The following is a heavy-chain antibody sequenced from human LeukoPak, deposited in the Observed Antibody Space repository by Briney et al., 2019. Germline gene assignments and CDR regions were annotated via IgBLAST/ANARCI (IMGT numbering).Heavy chain of an antibody. D-gene: IGHD6-19*01. CDR1: GGAFSSYA. CDR3: ARGAVAGTSDSFDY. CDR2: IIPIFGTA. V-gene: IGHV1-69*06. J-gene: IGHJ4*02. Sequence: SVKVSCKASGGAFSSYAISWVRQAPGQGLEWMGGIIPIFGTANYAQKFQGRVTITADKSTSTAYMELSSLRSEDTAVYYCARGAVAGTSDSFDYWGQGTLVTVSS.